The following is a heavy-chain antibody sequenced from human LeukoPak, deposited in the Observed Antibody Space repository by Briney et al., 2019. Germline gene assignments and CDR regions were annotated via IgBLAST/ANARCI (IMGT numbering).Heavy chain of an antibody. CDR3: ARHAIQIVGASFDY. J-gene: IGHJ4*02. V-gene: IGHV4-39*01. CDR2: IYYSGST. D-gene: IGHD1-26*01. CDR1: GGSISSSSYY. Sequence: SETLSLTCTASGGSISSSSYYWGWIRQPPGKGLEWIGSIYYSGSTYYNPSLKSRVTISVDTSKNQFSLKLSSVTAADTAVYYCARHAIQIVGASFDYWGQGTLVTVSS.